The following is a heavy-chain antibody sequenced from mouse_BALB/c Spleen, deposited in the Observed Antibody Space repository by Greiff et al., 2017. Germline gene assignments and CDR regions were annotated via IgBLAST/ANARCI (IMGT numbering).Heavy chain of an antibody. V-gene: IGHV5-4*02. CDR2: ISDGGSYT. Sequence: EVKLMESGGGLVKPGGSLKLSCAASGFTFSDYYMYWVRQTPEKRLEWVATISDGGSYTYYPDSVKGRFTISRDNAKNNLYLQMSSLKSEDTAMYYCARDRGIYYDYDNYAMDYWGQGTSVTVSS. D-gene: IGHD2-4*01. CDR3: ARDRGIYYDYDNYAMDY. CDR1: GFTFSDYY. J-gene: IGHJ4*01.